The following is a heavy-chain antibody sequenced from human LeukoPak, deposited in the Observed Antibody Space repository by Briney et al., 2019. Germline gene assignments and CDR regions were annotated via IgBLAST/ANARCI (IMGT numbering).Heavy chain of an antibody. V-gene: IGHV4-39*07. D-gene: IGHD4-11*01. CDR1: GGSISSSSYY. CDR3: ARGYSNYLFDY. Sequence: PSETLSLTCSVSGGSISSSSYYWGWIRQPPGKGLEWIGEINHSGSTNYNPSLKSRVTISVDTSKNQFSLKLSSVTAADTAVYYCARGYSNYLFDYWGQGTLVTVSS. CDR2: INHSGST. J-gene: IGHJ4*02.